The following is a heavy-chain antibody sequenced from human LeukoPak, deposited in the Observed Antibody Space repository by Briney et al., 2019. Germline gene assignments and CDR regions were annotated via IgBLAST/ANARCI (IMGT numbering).Heavy chain of an antibody. CDR2: INWNGGST. Sequence: PSETLSLTCTVSGGSISNYYWSWIRQPPGKGLEWVSGINWNGGSTGYADSVKGRFTISRDSAKNSLYLQMNSLRAEDTALYYCATDPGAFDIWGQGTMVTVSS. J-gene: IGHJ3*02. V-gene: IGHV3-20*04. CDR1: GGSISNYY. CDR3: ATDPGAFDI.